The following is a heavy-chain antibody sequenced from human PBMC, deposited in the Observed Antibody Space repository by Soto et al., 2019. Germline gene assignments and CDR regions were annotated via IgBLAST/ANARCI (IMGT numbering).Heavy chain of an antibody. D-gene: IGHD3-22*01. CDR2: IHHSGST. Sequence: QARCDRWTGSGGLLRPGGYPGCRLLLPPEKGLEWIAYIHHSGSTYYNPSLRSRVTISLDSSNNQFSLKLSSVTAADTAVYYCARYYFDTGGYSNWFAPWGQGTLVTVSS. J-gene: IGHJ5*02. CDR3: ARYYFDTGGYSNWFAP. V-gene: IGHV4-30-2*01. CDR1: GGLLRPGGYP.